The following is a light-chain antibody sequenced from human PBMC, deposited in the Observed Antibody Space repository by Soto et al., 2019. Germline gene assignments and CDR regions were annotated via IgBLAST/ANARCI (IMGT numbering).Light chain of an antibody. CDR3: MLSYSGALFV. Sequence: QAVVTQEPSLTVSPGGTVTLTCGSSTGAVTSGHYPYWFQQKPGQAPRTLIYDTSNKHSWTPARFSGSLLGGKAALTLSGAQTDEEAEYYCMLSYSGALFVFGTGTKVTVL. V-gene: IGLV7-46*01. CDR1: TGAVTSGHY. CDR2: DTS. J-gene: IGLJ1*01.